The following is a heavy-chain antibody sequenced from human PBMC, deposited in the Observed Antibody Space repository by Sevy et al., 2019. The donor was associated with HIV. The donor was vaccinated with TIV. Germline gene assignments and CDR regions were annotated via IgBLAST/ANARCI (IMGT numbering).Heavy chain of an antibody. CDR3: AKGMVWFGELLSDFDY. Sequence: SLKISCAASGFTFDDYAMHWVRQAPGKGLEWVSGISWNSGSIGYADSVKGRFTISRDNAKNSLYLQMNSLRAEDTALYYCAKGMVWFGELLSDFDYWGQGTLVTVSS. CDR1: GFTFDDYA. D-gene: IGHD3-10*01. CDR2: ISWNSGSI. J-gene: IGHJ4*02. V-gene: IGHV3-9*01.